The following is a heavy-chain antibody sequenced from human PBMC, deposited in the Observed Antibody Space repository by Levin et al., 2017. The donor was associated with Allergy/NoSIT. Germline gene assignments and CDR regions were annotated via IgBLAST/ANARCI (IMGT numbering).Heavy chain of an antibody. CDR1: GASISTGGYS. Sequence: SETLSLTCGVSGASISTGGYSWSWIRQPPGKGLEWMGYITHSGNTLHNPSLRKRATVSADRAKNQFSLKLTSVTAADTAVYFCARGVLYDSSGYYYFDYWGQGALVTVSS. D-gene: IGHD3-22*01. V-gene: IGHV4-30-2*01. J-gene: IGHJ4*02. CDR2: ITHSGNT. CDR3: ARGVLYDSSGYYYFDY.